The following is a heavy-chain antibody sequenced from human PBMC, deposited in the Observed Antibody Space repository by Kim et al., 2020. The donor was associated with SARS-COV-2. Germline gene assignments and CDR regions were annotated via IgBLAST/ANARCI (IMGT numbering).Heavy chain of an antibody. CDR1: GFTFSSYA. CDR2: ISYDGSNK. CDR3: ARDGWATVTTLLDY. D-gene: IGHD4-17*01. Sequence: GGSLRLSCAASGFTFSSYAMHWVRQAPGKGLEWVAVISYDGSNKYYADSVKGRFTISRDNSKNTLYLQMNSLRAEDTAVYYCARDGWATVTTLLDYWGQGTLVTVSS. V-gene: IGHV3-30*04. J-gene: IGHJ4*02.